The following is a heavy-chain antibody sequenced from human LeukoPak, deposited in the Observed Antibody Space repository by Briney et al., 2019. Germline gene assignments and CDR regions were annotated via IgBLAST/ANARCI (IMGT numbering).Heavy chain of an antibody. CDR1: GFTFSSYA. Sequence: GGSLRLSCAASGFTFSSYAMSWVRQAPGKGLEWVSAISGSGGSTYYADSVKGRFTISRDNSKNTLYLQMNSLGAEDTAVYYCAKTLEGYIVVVVAATVAFDIWGQGTMVTVSS. J-gene: IGHJ3*02. CDR3: AKTLEGYIVVVVAATVAFDI. V-gene: IGHV3-23*01. D-gene: IGHD2-15*01. CDR2: ISGSGGST.